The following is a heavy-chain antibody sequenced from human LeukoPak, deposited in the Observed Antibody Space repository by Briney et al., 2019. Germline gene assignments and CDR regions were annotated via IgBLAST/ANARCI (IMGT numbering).Heavy chain of an antibody. D-gene: IGHD5-18*01. CDR3: AKSGGYSLGGQFGLDY. V-gene: IGHV3-21*04. Sequence: TSGGSLRLSCAASGFSFSSYVMNWVRQAPGKGLEWISSISSSSVYIFYADSVKGRFTISRDNAKNSLYLQMNSLRAEDTALYYCAKSGGYSLGGQFGLDYWGQGTLVTVSS. J-gene: IGHJ4*02. CDR2: ISSSSVYI. CDR1: GFSFSSYV.